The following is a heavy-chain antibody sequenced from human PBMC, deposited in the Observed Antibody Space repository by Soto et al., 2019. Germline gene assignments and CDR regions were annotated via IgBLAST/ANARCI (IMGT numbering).Heavy chain of an antibody. CDR2: INHSGST. CDR3: ARLSPPKLGGQRRGYYYGMDV. D-gene: IGHD2-15*01. V-gene: IGHV4-34*01. Sequence: QVQLQQWGAGLLKPSETLSLTCAVYGGSFSGYYWSWIRQPPGKGLEWIGEINHSGSTNYNPYLTGRVTRSVYTSKADSSLKLGSVTAADTAVSYCARLSPPKLGGQRRGYYYGMDVWGQGTTVTVSS. CDR1: GGSFSGYY. J-gene: IGHJ6*02.